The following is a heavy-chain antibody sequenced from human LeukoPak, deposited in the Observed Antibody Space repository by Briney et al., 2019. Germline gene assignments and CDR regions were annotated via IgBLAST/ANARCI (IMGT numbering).Heavy chain of an antibody. CDR2: ISGSGGST. J-gene: IGHJ5*02. Sequence: GGSLRLSCAASGFTFSSYAMSWVRQAPGKGLEWVSAISGSGGSTYYADSVKGRFTISGDNSNKTLYLQMNSLRAEDTAVYYCAKDGYCSSTSCRATPFDPWGQGTLVTVSS. CDR3: AKDGYCSSTSCRATPFDP. V-gene: IGHV3-23*01. CDR1: GFTFSSYA. D-gene: IGHD2-2*03.